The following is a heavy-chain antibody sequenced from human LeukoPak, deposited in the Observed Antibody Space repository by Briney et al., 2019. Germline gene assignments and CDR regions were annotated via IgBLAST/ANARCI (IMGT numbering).Heavy chain of an antibody. CDR2: IRYDGSNK. CDR1: GFTFSSYG. J-gene: IGHJ4*02. CDR3: AKVSTGLGY. Sequence: GGSLRLSCAASGFTFSSYGMHWVRQAPGKGLEWVAFIRYDGSNKNYADSVKGRFTISRDNSKNTLYLQMNSLRAEDTAVYYCAKVSTGLGYWGQGTLVTVSS. V-gene: IGHV3-30*02.